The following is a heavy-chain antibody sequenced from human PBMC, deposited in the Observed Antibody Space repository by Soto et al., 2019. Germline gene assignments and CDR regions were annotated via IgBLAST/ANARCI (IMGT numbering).Heavy chain of an antibody. V-gene: IGHV1-69*04. D-gene: IGHD6-13*01. Sequence: SVKVSCKASGGTFSSYTISWVRQAPGQGLEWMGRIIPILGIANYAQKFQGRVTITADTSTSTAYMELRSLRSDDTAVYYCARDVRSSSWYPPPFGYWGQGTSVTVSS. CDR1: GGTFSSYT. CDR2: IIPILGIA. CDR3: ARDVRSSSWYPPPFGY. J-gene: IGHJ4*02.